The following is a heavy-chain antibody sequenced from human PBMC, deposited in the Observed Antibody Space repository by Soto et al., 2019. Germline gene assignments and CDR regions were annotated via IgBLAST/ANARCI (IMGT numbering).Heavy chain of an antibody. CDR1: GFTLSSYW. D-gene: IGHD2-2*01. Sequence: GGSLRLSCAASGFTLSSYWMSWVRQAPGKGLEWVANIKQDGSEKYYVDSVKGRFTISRDNAKNSLYLQMNSLRAEDTAVYYCARSAAYYYYYYMDVWGKGTTVTVSS. J-gene: IGHJ6*03. CDR2: IKQDGSEK. CDR3: ARSAAYYYYYYMDV. V-gene: IGHV3-7*03.